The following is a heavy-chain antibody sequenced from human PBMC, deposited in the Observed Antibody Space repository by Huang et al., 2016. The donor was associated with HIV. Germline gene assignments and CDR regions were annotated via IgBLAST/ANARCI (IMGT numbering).Heavy chain of an antibody. CDR1: GFIFSDYW. D-gene: IGHD3-3*01. Sequence: EVELAESGGGSVRPGQSLRLSCVGSGFIFSDYWMHWGRQIPGKGVMWVARMERDGSSTSYADSVKGRFTIYRDNARNTVYLQMSSLRVDDTAVYYCVRAREKGYDFWSGYRYWGQGAQVTVSS. J-gene: IGHJ4*01. CDR2: MERDGSST. CDR3: VRAREKGYDFWSGYRY. V-gene: IGHV3-74*02.